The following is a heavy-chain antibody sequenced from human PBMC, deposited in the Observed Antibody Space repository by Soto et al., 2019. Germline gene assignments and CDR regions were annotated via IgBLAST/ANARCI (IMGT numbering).Heavy chain of an antibody. CDR2: INDDGGNT. CDR1: GFTFNNYA. CDR3: ARDLWDDFWSGYWPPLGGMDV. J-gene: IGHJ6*02. D-gene: IGHD3-3*01. V-gene: IGHV3-23*01. Sequence: GGSLRLSCAAPGFTFNNYAMSWVRQAPGRGLEWVSTINDDGGNTYYADSVKGRFTISRDNSKNTLYLQMNSLRAEDTAVYYCARDLWDDFWSGYWPPLGGMDVWGQGTTVTVSS.